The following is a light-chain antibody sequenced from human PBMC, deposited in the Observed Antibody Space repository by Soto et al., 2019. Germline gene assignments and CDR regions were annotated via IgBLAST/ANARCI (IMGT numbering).Light chain of an antibody. CDR1: QSISSW. CDR2: DAS. Sequence: DIQMTQSPSTLSASVGDRVTVTCRASQSISSWLAWYQQKPGKAPKLLIYDASSLESGVPSRFSGSGSGTEFTLTINSLQPGDFATYYCQQYHSYSPFTFGPGTKVDIK. V-gene: IGKV1-5*01. CDR3: QQYHSYSPFT. J-gene: IGKJ3*01.